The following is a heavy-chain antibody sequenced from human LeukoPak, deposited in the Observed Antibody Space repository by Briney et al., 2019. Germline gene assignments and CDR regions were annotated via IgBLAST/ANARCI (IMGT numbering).Heavy chain of an antibody. CDR2: ISAGGETT. D-gene: IGHD3-22*01. CDR3: ARSISYYDSSGYYSLSFDY. CDR1: GFTFSSYW. J-gene: IGHJ4*02. Sequence: PGGSLRLSCAASGFTFSSYWMSWVRQAPGKGLEWVSGISAGGETTFYADSARGRLTISRDNSKNTLYLQMNSLSAEDTAVYYCARSISYYDSSGYYSLSFDYWGQGTLVTVSS. V-gene: IGHV3-23*01.